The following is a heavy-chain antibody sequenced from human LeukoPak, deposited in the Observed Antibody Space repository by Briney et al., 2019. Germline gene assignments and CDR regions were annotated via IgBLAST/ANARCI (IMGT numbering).Heavy chain of an antibody. V-gene: IGHV4-38-2*02. CDR1: GYSISSSSY. D-gene: IGHD6-13*01. CDR2: IYHSGSS. Sequence: SETLSLTCTVSGYSISSSSYWGWIRQPPGKGLEWIGAIYHSGSSYYNPSLKSRITISVDTSKNQFSLKLSSVTAADTAVYYCARGGPSSSWSFDYWGQGTLVTVSS. J-gene: IGHJ4*02. CDR3: ARGGPSSSWSFDY.